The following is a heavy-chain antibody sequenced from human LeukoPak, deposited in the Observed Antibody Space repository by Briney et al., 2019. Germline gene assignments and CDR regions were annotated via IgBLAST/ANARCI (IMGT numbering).Heavy chain of an antibody. CDR1: GFTFSRYW. CDR2: INGDGTSI. D-gene: IGHD6-13*01. V-gene: IGHV3-74*01. J-gene: IGHJ4*02. Sequence: GGSLRLSCAASGFTFSRYWMHWVRQTPGKGLVWVSRINGDGTSITYAESVRGRFTISRDNAKNTVYLQMNSLRAEDTALLDCARGLSDSWFYFDYWGQGTLVTVSS. CDR3: ARGLSDSWFYFDY.